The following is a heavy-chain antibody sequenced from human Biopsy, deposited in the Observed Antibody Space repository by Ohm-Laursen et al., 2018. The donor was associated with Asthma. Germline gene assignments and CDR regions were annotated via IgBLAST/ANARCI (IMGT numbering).Heavy chain of an antibody. V-gene: IGHV4-59*01. CDR2: VHSTGST. D-gene: IGHD6-13*01. CDR1: PGSINDYY. Sequence: SETLSLTCTVSPGSINDYYWNWIRQFPGKGLEWIGYVHSTGSTRFNPSLMSRLTISVDTSVDQVSLKLTSVTAADTAVYYCVRATSTWSQSGPHYFDHWGQGTLVTVSS. J-gene: IGHJ4*02. CDR3: VRATSTWSQSGPHYFDH.